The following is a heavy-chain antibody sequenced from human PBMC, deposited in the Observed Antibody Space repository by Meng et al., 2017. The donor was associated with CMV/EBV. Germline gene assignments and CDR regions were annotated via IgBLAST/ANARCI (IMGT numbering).Heavy chain of an antibody. CDR1: GYNFNSYY. D-gene: IGHD4-11*01. Sequence: CKASGYNFNSYYRHWVRQAPGQGLEWMGIINPSGGSTSYAQKFQGRVTMTRDTSTSTVYMELSSLRSEDTAVYYCARALTVTTNWFDPWGQGTLVTVSS. V-gene: IGHV1-46*02. J-gene: IGHJ5*02. CDR2: INPSGGST. CDR3: ARALTVTTNWFDP.